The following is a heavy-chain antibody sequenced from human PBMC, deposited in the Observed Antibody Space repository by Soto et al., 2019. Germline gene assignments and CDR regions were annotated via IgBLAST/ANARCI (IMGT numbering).Heavy chain of an antibody. Sequence: PSETLSLTCTVSGGSISSDYWSWIRQSPGKGLEWIGYIYYSGNTKYNPSLESRVTISKDASKNQVSLKLKSVTAADTAVYYCAKQGGKYGIRSFDPWGQGTLVTVSS. CDR3: AKQGGKYGIRSFDP. CDR2: IYYSGNT. CDR1: GGSISSDY. J-gene: IGHJ5*02. V-gene: IGHV4-59*08. D-gene: IGHD1-1*01.